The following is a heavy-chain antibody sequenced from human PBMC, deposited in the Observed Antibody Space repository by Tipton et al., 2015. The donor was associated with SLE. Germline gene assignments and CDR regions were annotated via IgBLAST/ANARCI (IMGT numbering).Heavy chain of an antibody. CDR3: ASLGGVGYCSGGSCNAFDI. J-gene: IGHJ3*02. CDR2: INHSGST. D-gene: IGHD2-15*01. V-gene: IGHV4-34*01. Sequence: TLSLTCAVYGGSFSGYYWSWIRQPPGKGLEWIGEINHSGSTNYNPSLKSRVTISVDTSKNQFSLKLSSVTAADTAVYYCASLGGVGYCSGGSCNAFDIWGQGTMVTVSS. CDR1: GGSFSGYY.